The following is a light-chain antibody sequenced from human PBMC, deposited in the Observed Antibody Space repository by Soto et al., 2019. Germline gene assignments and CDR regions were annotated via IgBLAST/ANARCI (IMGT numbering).Light chain of an antibody. CDR1: QSGLYSSNNKNY. Sequence: DIVMTQSPDSLAVSLGERATINCKSSQSGLYSSNNKNYLAWYQQKPGQPPKLLIYWASTRESGVPDRFSGSGSGTDFTLTISSLQAEDVAVYYCQQYYSTPRTFGGGTKVEIQ. J-gene: IGKJ4*01. CDR3: QQYYSTPRT. CDR2: WAS. V-gene: IGKV4-1*01.